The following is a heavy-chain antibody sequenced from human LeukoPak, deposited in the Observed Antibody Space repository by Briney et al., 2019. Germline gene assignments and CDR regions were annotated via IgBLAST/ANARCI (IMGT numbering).Heavy chain of an antibody. CDR2: IIPILGIA. CDR3: ARNVYYYDSSGYTPSNWFDP. Sequence: ASVKVSCKASGYTFTSYYMHWVRQAPGQGLEWMGRIIPILGIANYAQKFQGRVTITADKSTSTAYMELSSLRSEDTAVYYCARNVYYYDSSGYTPSNWFDPWGQGTLVTVSS. J-gene: IGHJ5*02. CDR1: GYTFTSYY. V-gene: IGHV1-69*02. D-gene: IGHD3-22*01.